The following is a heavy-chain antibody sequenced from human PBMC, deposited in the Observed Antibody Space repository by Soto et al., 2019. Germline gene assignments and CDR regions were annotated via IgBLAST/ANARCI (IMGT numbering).Heavy chain of an antibody. CDR3: ARHRTAAAGYYYYGMDV. CDR2: ISAYNGNT. J-gene: IGHJ6*02. Sequence: ASVKVSCKASGYTFTSYGISWVRQAPGQGLEWMGWISAYNGNTNYAQKLQGRVTMTTDTSTSTAYMELRSLRSDDTAVYYCARHRTAAAGYYYYGMDVWGQGTTVTVSS. V-gene: IGHV1-18*01. D-gene: IGHD6-13*01. CDR1: GYTFTSYG.